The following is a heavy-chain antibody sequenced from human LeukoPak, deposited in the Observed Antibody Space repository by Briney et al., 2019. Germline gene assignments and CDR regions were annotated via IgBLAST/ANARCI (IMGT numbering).Heavy chain of an antibody. J-gene: IGHJ4*02. Sequence: GGSLRLSCAASGFTFSSYSMNWVRQAPGKGLEWVSSISSSSSYIYYADSVKGRFTISRDNAKNSLYLQMNCLRAEDTALYYCARVEWFGELLGNYFDYWGQGTLVTVSS. D-gene: IGHD3-10*01. CDR1: GFTFSSYS. CDR3: ARVEWFGELLGNYFDY. V-gene: IGHV3-21*04. CDR2: ISSSSSYI.